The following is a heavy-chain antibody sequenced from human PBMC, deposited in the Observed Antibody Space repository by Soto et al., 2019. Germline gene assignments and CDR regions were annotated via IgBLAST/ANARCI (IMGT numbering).Heavy chain of an antibody. CDR1: GYSFTNND. CDR3: ARMATFGSLNWFDP. V-gene: IGHV1-8*01. J-gene: IGHJ5*02. CDR2: MNPGSGDT. D-gene: IGHD3-16*01. Sequence: ASVKVSCKASGYSFTNNDVSWVRQATGQGLEWMGWMNPGSGDTGYAQKFQGRVTMTRDISIATAYMELSSLRSDDTAIYYCARMATFGSLNWFDPWGQGTLVTVSS.